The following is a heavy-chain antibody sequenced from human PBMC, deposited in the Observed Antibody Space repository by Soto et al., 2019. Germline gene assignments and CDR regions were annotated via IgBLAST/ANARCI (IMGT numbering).Heavy chain of an antibody. CDR3: ARADGIAVAGTRLAAFDI. D-gene: IGHD6-19*01. CDR2: IWYDGSNK. Sequence: QPGGSLRLSCAASGFTFSSYGMHWVRQAPGKGLEWVAVIWYDGSNKYYADSVKGRFTISRDNSKNTLYLQMNSLRAEDTAVYYCARADGIAVAGTRLAAFDIWGQGTMVTVSS. J-gene: IGHJ3*02. V-gene: IGHV3-33*01. CDR1: GFTFSSYG.